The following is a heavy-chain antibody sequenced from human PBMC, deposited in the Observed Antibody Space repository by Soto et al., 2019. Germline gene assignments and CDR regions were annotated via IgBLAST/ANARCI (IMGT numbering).Heavy chain of an antibody. V-gene: IGHV3-49*03. Sequence: GGSLRLSCTGSGFTFGDSTMSWFRQAPGKGLEWVGFIRNKAYGGTTEYAASVKGRFSISRDDSKSIAYLQMNGLKSEDTAVYFCTRDPGYSYAIERLDYWGQGALVTVSS. CDR3: TRDPGYSYAIERLDY. CDR2: IRNKAYGGTT. CDR1: GFTFGDST. J-gene: IGHJ4*02. D-gene: IGHD5-18*01.